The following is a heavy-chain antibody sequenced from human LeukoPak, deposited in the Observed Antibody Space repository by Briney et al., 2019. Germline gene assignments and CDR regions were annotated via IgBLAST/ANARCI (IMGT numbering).Heavy chain of an antibody. D-gene: IGHD5-24*01. J-gene: IGHJ4*02. CDR2: ISAYNGNT. Sequence: ASVKVSCKASGYTSTSYGISWVRQAPGQGLEWMGGISAYNGNTNYAQKLQGRVTMTTDTSTSTAYMELRSLRSDDTAVYYCAREGPFRDGYNKYYFDYWGQGTLVTVSS. CDR3: AREGPFRDGYNKYYFDY. V-gene: IGHV1-18*01. CDR1: GYTSTSYG.